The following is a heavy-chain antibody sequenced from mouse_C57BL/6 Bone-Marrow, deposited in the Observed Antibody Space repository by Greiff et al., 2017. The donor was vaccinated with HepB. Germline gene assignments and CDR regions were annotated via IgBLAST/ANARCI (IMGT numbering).Heavy chain of an antibody. CDR3: ARHGSSPYYAMDY. J-gene: IGHJ4*01. CDR2: ISYDGSN. CDR1: GYSITSGYY. V-gene: IGHV3-6*01. D-gene: IGHD1-1*01. Sequence: EVQLQESGPGLVKPSQSLSLTCSVTGYSITSGYYWNWIRQFPGNKLEWMGYISYDGSNNYNPSLKNRISITRDTSKNQFFLKLNSVTTEDTATYYCARHGSSPYYAMDYWGQGTSVTVSS.